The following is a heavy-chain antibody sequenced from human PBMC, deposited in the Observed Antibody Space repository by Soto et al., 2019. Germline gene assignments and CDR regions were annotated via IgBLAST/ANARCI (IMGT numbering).Heavy chain of an antibody. J-gene: IGHJ5*02. CDR2: IYHRGDT. Sequence: SETLSLTCGGSGGSINSGGYSWNWIRQPPGKGLEWIGHIYHRGDTYYNPSLKSRVTISVDRSKNQFSLNLNSVTAADTAVYFCARARTVGVEFWFDPWGQGTLVTVSS. D-gene: IGHD4-4*01. CDR1: GGSINSGGYS. V-gene: IGHV4-30-2*01. CDR3: ARARTVGVEFWFDP.